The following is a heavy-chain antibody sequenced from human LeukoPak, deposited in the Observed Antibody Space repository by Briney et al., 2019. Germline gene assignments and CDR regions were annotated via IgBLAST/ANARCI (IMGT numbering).Heavy chain of an antibody. CDR3: ARADWGRTYYDYVWGSYRYPYYFDY. J-gene: IGHJ4*02. Sequence: PSQTLSLTCTVSGGSISSGGYYWSWIRQHPGKGLEWIGYIYYSGSTYYNPSLKSRVTISVDTSKNQFSLKLSSVTAADTAVYYCARADWGRTYYDYVWGSYRYPYYFDYWGQGTLVTVSS. CDR2: IYYSGST. V-gene: IGHV4-31*03. D-gene: IGHD3-16*02. CDR1: GGSISSGGYY.